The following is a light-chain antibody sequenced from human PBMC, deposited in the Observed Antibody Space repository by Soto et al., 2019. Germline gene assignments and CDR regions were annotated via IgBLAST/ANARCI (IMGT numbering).Light chain of an antibody. CDR2: GAS. Sequence: EIVLTQSPATLSLSPGERATLSCRASQSVSSYLAWYQQKPGQAPRLLVYGASSRATGIPERFSGSVSETDFTLSISRLEPEDFGVYYCQQYDNWWTFGQGTKVDIK. CDR3: QQYDNWWT. CDR1: QSVSSY. J-gene: IGKJ1*01. V-gene: IGKV3-11*01.